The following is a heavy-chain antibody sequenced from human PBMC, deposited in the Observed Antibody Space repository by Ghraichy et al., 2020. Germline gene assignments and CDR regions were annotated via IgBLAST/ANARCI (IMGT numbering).Heavy chain of an antibody. CDR2: IYYSGST. CDR3: ARRSRDWSGGSCYSVALDN. Sequence: SETLSLTCTVSGGSVSSGSYYWSWIRQPPGKGLEWIGYIYYSGSTNYNPSLKSRVTISVDTSKNQFSLKLSSVTVADTAVYYCARRSRDWSGGSCYSVALDNWSQGTMVTVSS. CDR1: GGSVSSGSYY. V-gene: IGHV4-61*01. D-gene: IGHD2-15*01. J-gene: IGHJ3*02.